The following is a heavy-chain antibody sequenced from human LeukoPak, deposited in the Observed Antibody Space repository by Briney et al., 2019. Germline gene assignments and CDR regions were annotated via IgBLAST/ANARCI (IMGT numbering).Heavy chain of an antibody. J-gene: IGHJ3*02. D-gene: IGHD3-16*01. CDR3: ARGGVFAFDI. CDR1: GFTFSSYA. V-gene: IGHV3-30-3*01. Sequence: PGRSLRLSCAASGFTFSSYAMHWVRQAPGKGLEWVAVISYDGSNKYYADSVKGRFTISRDNSKNTLYLQMNSLRAEDTAVYYCARGGVFAFDIWGQGTMVTVSS. CDR2: ISYDGSNK.